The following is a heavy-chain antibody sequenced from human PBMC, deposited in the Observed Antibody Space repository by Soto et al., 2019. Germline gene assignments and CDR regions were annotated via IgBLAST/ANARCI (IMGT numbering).Heavy chain of an antibody. CDR2: ITGSGGDT. V-gene: IGHV3-23*01. J-gene: IGHJ6*02. Sequence: EVQLLESGGGLVQPGGSLRLSCAASGFTFSSFPMRWVRQAPGQGLEWVSTITGSGGDTYYADSVKGRFTISRDNARNTLYLQMNSLRAEDTAVYYCARDLSGRADVWGQGTTVTVSS. CDR3: ARDLSGRADV. CDR1: GFTFSSFP. D-gene: IGHD3-10*01.